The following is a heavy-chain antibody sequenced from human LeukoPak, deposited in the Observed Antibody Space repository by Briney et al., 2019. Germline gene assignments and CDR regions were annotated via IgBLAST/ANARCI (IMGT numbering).Heavy chain of an antibody. Sequence: QTGGSLRLSCAASEFVFSSHAMTWVRQAPGKGLEWVSAISISGSKTYYADSVKGRFTISRDNSKNTLYLQMNSLRAEDTAVYYCANEIRPNDYWGQGTQVTVSS. J-gene: IGHJ4*02. CDR3: ANEIRPNDY. CDR1: EFVFSSHA. V-gene: IGHV3-23*01. CDR2: ISISGSKT. D-gene: IGHD4-17*01.